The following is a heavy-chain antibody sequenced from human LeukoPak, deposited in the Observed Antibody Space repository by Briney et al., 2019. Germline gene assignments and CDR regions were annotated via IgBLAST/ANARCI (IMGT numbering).Heavy chain of an antibody. V-gene: IGHV1-46*01. J-gene: IGHJ4*02. D-gene: IGHD3-16*01. CDR2: INPIAGTT. Sequence: ASVKVSCETSGYTFTTYYIHWLRQAPGQGLKWMGMINPIAGTTTYAQQFQGRLTVTRDTSTSTVYMDLRSLRYADTAVYYCARAPNGGLPGAFWGQGTLVTVSS. CDR3: ARAPNGGLPGAF. CDR1: GYTFTTYY.